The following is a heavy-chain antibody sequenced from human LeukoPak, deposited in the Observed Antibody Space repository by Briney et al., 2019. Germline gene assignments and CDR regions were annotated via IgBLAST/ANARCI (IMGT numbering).Heavy chain of an antibody. Sequence: ASVKVSCKASGYTFTSYDINWVRQATGQGLEWMGWINPNSGGTNYAQKFQGRVTMTRDTSISTAYMELSRLRSDDTAVYYCARGDDSSGYHDAFDIWGQGTMVTVSS. CDR1: GYTFTSYD. D-gene: IGHD3-22*01. V-gene: IGHV1-2*02. CDR2: INPNSGGT. CDR3: ARGDDSSGYHDAFDI. J-gene: IGHJ3*02.